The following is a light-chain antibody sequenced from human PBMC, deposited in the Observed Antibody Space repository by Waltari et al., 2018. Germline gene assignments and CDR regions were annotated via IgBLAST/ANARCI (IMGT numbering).Light chain of an antibody. V-gene: IGKV2D-29*02. Sequence: EIVMTKAALSLSVTPGQPASISRKSSQSLLHSDGRARLYWYLQKPGQSPQLLISEVSNRFSGVTERFSGSGSGTDFTLKISRVEAEDVGVYFCMQNIQLPTFGQGTKVEIE. CDR2: EVS. CDR1: QSLLHSDGRAR. J-gene: IGKJ1*01. CDR3: MQNIQLPT.